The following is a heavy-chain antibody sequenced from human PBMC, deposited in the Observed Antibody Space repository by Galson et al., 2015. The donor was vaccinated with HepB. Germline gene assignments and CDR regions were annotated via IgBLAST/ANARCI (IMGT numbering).Heavy chain of an antibody. D-gene: IGHD1-26*01. Sequence: SVKVSCKVSGYTLTELSMHWVRQAPGKGLEWMGGFDPEDGETIYAQKFQGRVTMTEDTSTDTAYMELSSLRSEDTAVYYCATTPSYGWELLHAFDIWGQGTMVTVSS. V-gene: IGHV1-24*01. CDR3: ATTPSYGWELLHAFDI. CDR1: GYTLTELS. J-gene: IGHJ3*02. CDR2: FDPEDGET.